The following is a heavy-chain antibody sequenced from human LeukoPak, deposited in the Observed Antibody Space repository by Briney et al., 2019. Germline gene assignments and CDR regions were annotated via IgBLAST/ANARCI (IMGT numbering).Heavy chain of an antibody. CDR2: IQYDGSNT. CDR1: GFTFSSYG. Sequence: GGSLRLSCAASGFTFSSYGMHWVRQAPGKGLEWVAFIQYDGSNTYYTDSVKGRITISRDNSKNTLYLQMNSLRPEDTAVYYCAKDVGGTSPLFAWGQGTLVTVSS. J-gene: IGHJ5*02. CDR3: AKDVGGTSPLFA. V-gene: IGHV3-30*02. D-gene: IGHD2-2*01.